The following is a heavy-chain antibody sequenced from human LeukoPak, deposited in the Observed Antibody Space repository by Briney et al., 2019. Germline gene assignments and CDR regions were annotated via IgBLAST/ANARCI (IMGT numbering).Heavy chain of an antibody. J-gene: IGHJ4*02. V-gene: IGHV1-3*01. CDR1: GYIFTSSA. CDR2: INAGNGNT. Sequence: GAPQKASCKASGYIFTSSAMRWVRQAPGQRLEWMGWINAGNGNTKYSQKSQGRVTITRDTSASTAYMELSSLRSEDTAVYYCARTPDGDKFDYWGQGTLVTVSS. D-gene: IGHD4-17*01. CDR3: ARTPDGDKFDY.